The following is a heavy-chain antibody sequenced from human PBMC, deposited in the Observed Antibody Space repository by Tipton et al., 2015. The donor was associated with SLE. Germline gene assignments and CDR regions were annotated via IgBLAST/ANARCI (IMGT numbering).Heavy chain of an antibody. CDR1: DGSVSGYY. CDR3: ARDRGRTRRGFDY. D-gene: IGHD2-15*01. V-gene: IGHV4-59*02. Sequence: TLSLTCTVSDGSVSGYYWSWIRKPPGKGLEWIGYIFYSGSTNYNPSLKSRVTISVDTSENQVSLKLNSVTAADTAVYYCARDRGRTRRGFDYWGPGTLVTVSS. CDR2: IFYSGST. J-gene: IGHJ4*02.